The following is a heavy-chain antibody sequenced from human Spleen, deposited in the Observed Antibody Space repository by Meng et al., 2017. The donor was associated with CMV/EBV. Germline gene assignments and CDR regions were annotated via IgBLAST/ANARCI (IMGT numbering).Heavy chain of an antibody. CDR3: ATKLYSSSWYGVDAFDI. J-gene: IGHJ3*02. Sequence: GGSLRLSCAASGFTFSSYWMSWVRQAPGKGLEWVANIKQDGSEKYYVDSVKGRFTISRDNAKNSLYLQMNSLRAEDTAVYYCATKLYSSSWYGVDAFDIWGQGTMVTVSS. CDR1: GFTFSSYW. D-gene: IGHD6-13*01. V-gene: IGHV3-7*01. CDR2: IKQDGSEK.